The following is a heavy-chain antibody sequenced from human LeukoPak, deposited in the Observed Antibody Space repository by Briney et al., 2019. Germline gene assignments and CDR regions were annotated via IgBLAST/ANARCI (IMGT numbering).Heavy chain of an antibody. CDR3: AIPPPRYGSSSYYYYYMDV. CDR2: ISGGGGST. Sequence: GGSLRLSCAASGLTFSSYAMSWVRHVPGKGLEWVSAISGGGGSTYYADSVKGRFTISRDNSKNTLYLQMNSLRAEDTAVYYCAIPPPRYGSSSYYYYYMDVWGKGTTVTVSS. J-gene: IGHJ6*03. CDR1: GLTFSSYA. V-gene: IGHV3-23*01. D-gene: IGHD6-6*01.